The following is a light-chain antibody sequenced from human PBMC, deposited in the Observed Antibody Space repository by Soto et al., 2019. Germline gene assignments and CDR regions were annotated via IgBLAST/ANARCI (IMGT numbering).Light chain of an antibody. V-gene: IGLV2-14*01. CDR2: DVS. Sequence: QSALTQPASVSGSPGQSSTISCTGTSSDVGGYNYVSWDQQHPGKAPKLMIYDVSNRPSGVSNRFSGSKSGNTASRTISGLQAEDEADYYCSSYTSSSTLAVFGGGTKLTVL. CDR3: SSYTSSSTLAV. CDR1: SSDVGGYNY. J-gene: IGLJ2*01.